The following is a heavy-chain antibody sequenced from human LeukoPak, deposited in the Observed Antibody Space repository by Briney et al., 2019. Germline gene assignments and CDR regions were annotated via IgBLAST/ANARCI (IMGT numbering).Heavy chain of an antibody. CDR1: GFTFNGYA. J-gene: IGHJ4*02. D-gene: IGHD6-19*01. CDR3: AKEDGGSGWYEPVEY. Sequence: GGSLRLSCAASGFTFNGYAMSWGREVPGKGLEWVSTISGSGGTTYYADSLKGRFTLSRDNSKNMLFLQMNSLRAEDTAIYYCAKEDGGSGWYEPVEYWGQGTLVTVSS. V-gene: IGHV3-23*01. CDR2: ISGSGGTT.